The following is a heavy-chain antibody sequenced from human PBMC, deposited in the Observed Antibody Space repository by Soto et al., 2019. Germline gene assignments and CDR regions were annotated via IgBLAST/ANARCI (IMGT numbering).Heavy chain of an antibody. V-gene: IGHV3-33*01. CDR1: GFTFSSYG. D-gene: IGHD2-2*01. CDR2: IWYDGSNK. CDR3: ARGRRQYCSSTSCYVRGMDV. Sequence: AGGSLRLSCAASGFTFSSYGMHWVRQAPGKGLEWVAVIWYDGSNKYYADSVKGRFTISRDNSKNTLYLQMNSLRAEDTAVYYCARGRRQYCSSTSCYVRGMDVWGQGTTVTVSS. J-gene: IGHJ6*02.